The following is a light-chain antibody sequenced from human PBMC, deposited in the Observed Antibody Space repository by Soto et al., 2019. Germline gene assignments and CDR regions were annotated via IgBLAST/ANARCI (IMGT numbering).Light chain of an antibody. CDR1: QGIGSY. Sequence: DIQLTQSPSFLSASVGDRVTITCRASQGIGSYLAWYQQKPGKAPKLLIFAASTLQGGVPSRLSGSGSGTDFTLTISRLQPEDFATYYCQHLNNYPPWTFGQGTKVEIK. CDR3: QHLNNYPPWT. CDR2: AAS. V-gene: IGKV1-9*01. J-gene: IGKJ1*01.